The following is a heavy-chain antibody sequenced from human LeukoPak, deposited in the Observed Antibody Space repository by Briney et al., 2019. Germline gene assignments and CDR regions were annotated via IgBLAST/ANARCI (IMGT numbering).Heavy chain of an antibody. CDR3: ARGGADYYYYYMDV. Sequence: GASVTVSCKASGYTFTGYYMHWVRQAPGQGLEWMGWINPNSGGTNYAQKFQGRVTMTRDTSISTAYMELSRLRSDDTAVYYCARGGADYYYYYMDVWGKGTTVTVSS. D-gene: IGHD1-26*01. CDR2: INPNSGGT. V-gene: IGHV1-2*02. CDR1: GYTFTGYY. J-gene: IGHJ6*03.